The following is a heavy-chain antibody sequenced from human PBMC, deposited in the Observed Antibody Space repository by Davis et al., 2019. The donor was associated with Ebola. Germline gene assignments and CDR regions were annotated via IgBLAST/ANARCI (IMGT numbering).Heavy chain of an antibody. CDR2: IDAYNCNT. V-gene: IGHV1-18*01. Sequence: ASVKVSCKASGYTFKNYAISWVRQAPGPGLEWMGWIDAYNCNTYYAQKLQGRLTMTTDTSTSTAYMELRSLRSDDTAVYYCARGAYGHYFDGMDVWGQGTTVTVSS. J-gene: IGHJ6*02. CDR1: GYTFKNYA. D-gene: IGHD4-17*01. CDR3: ARGAYGHYFDGMDV.